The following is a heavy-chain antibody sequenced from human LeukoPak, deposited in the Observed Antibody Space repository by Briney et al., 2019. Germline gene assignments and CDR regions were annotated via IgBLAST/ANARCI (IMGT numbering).Heavy chain of an antibody. Sequence: GGSLRLSCAASGFTVSSNYMSWVRQAPGKGLEWVSVIYSGGSTYYADSVKGRFTISRDNSKNTLYLQMNSLRAEDTAVYYCARESPKYGMDVWGQGTTVTVSS. V-gene: IGHV3-53*01. CDR3: ARESPKYGMDV. CDR2: IYSGGST. J-gene: IGHJ6*02. CDR1: GFTVSSNY.